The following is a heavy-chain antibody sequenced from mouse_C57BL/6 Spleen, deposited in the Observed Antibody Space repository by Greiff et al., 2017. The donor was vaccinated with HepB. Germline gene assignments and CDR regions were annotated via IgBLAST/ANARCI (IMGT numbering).Heavy chain of an antibody. CDR2: ILPGSGST. CDR1: GYTFTGYW. Sequence: QVQLQQSGAELMKPGASVKLSCKATGYTFTGYWIEWVKQRPGHGLEWIGEILPGSGSTNYNEKFKGKSTFTADTSSNTAYMQLSSLTTEDSAIYYWARRRGDYYGSSCFDYWGQGTTLTVSS. J-gene: IGHJ2*01. CDR3: ARRRGDYYGSSCFDY. V-gene: IGHV1-9*01. D-gene: IGHD1-1*01.